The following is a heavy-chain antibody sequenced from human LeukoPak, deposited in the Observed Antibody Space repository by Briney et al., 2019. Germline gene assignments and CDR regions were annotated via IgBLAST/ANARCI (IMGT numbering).Heavy chain of an antibody. V-gene: IGHV1-46*01. D-gene: IGHD4-23*01. CDR3: ATASGNEVDY. CDR1: VYSCTSHY. CDR2: SNTSSYST. J-gene: IGHJ4*02. Sequence: ASVKVSCKCSVYSCTSHYMHWVRQAPGQGLEWRGISNTSSYSTGYAQKFQGRVTMTRDTSTSTVYTELGSLRSEDTAVYYCATASGNEVDYWGQGTMVTVSS.